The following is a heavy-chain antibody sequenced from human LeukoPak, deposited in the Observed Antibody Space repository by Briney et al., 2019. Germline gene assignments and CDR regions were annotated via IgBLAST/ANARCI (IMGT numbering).Heavy chain of an antibody. D-gene: IGHD6-13*01. Sequence: SETLSLTCTVSGGSINSSDYSWGWIRQPPGKGLEWIGNIYYSGSTDYNPSLSTDYNPSLRSRVTISVDTSKNQFSLELSSVTAADTAVYYCARVKYSSSWGGDFDYWGQGTLVTVSS. CDR2: IYYSGSTDYNPSLST. V-gene: IGHV4-39*07. J-gene: IGHJ4*02. CDR1: GGSINSSDYS. CDR3: ARVKYSSSWGGDFDY.